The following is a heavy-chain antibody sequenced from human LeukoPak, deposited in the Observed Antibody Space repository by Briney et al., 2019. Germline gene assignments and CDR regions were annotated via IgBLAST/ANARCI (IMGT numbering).Heavy chain of an antibody. J-gene: IGHJ3*02. Sequence: GGSLRLSCAASGFTVSSNYMTWVRLAPGKGLEWVSVIYSGGFTYYADSVKGRFTISRDNAKNTLYLQMNSLRAEDTAVYYCASGGTGGDAFDIWGQGTMVTVSS. D-gene: IGHD2-15*01. V-gene: IGHV3-53*01. CDR1: GFTVSSNY. CDR3: ASGGTGGDAFDI. CDR2: IYSGGFT.